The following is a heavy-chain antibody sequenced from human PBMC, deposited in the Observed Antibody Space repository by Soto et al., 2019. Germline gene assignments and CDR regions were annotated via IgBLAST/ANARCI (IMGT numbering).Heavy chain of an antibody. V-gene: IGHV3-7*02. J-gene: IGHJ6*02. Sequence: GGSLRLSCAASGFTLSSYWMSWVRQAPGKGLEWVANIKQDGSEKYYVDSVKGRFTISRDNSKNTLYLQMNSLRAEDTAVYYCARASRDYDFWSGYYRYYYYGMDVWGQGTTVTVSS. D-gene: IGHD3-3*01. CDR3: ARASRDYDFWSGYYRYYYYGMDV. CDR2: IKQDGSEK. CDR1: GFTLSSYW.